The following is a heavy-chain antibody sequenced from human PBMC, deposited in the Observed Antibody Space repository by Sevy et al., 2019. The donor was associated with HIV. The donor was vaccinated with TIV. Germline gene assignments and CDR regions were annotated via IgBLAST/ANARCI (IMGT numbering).Heavy chain of an antibody. CDR2: ISDDSRYI. CDR1: GFTFRTYS. D-gene: IGHD3-3*01. CDR3: ARDFSIFGVVSWFDY. V-gene: IGHV3-21*04. J-gene: IGHJ4*02. Sequence: GGSLRLSCAASGFTFRTYSMNWVRQAPGKGLEWLSSISDDSRYIYYSDSVKGRFTSSRANAKNLLFLQMNNVRVEDTAIYYSARDFSIFGVVSWFDYWGQGNLVTVSS.